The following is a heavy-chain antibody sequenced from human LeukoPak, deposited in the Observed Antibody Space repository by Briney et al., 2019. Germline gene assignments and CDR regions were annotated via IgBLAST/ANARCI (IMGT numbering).Heavy chain of an antibody. V-gene: IGHV3-48*04. CDR3: ARDYGSGSYLYGMDV. CDR2: ISSSSTTI. CDR1: GFTFSSYS. Sequence: GGSLRLSCAASGFTFSSYSMNWVRQAPGKGLEWLSYISSSSTTIYYADSVKGRFTISRDNAKNSLYLQMNSLRAEDTAVYYCARDYGSGSYLYGMDVWGQGTTVTVSS. D-gene: IGHD3-10*01. J-gene: IGHJ6*02.